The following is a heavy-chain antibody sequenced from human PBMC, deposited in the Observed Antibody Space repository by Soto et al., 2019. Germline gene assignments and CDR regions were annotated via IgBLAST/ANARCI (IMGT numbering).Heavy chain of an antibody. V-gene: IGHV3-48*03. CDR1: GFTFSSYE. D-gene: IGHD4-17*01. CDR3: AKDQVPTVTLLDYGMDV. CDR2: ISSSGSTI. Sequence: QPGGSLRLSCAASGFTFSSYEMNWVRQAPGKGLEWVSYISSSGSTIYYADSVKGRFTISRDNAKNSLYLQMNSLRAEDTAVYYCAKDQVPTVTLLDYGMDVWGQGTTVTVS. J-gene: IGHJ6*02.